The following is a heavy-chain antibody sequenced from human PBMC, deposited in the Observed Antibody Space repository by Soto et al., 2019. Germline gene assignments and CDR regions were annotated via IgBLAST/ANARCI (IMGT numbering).Heavy chain of an antibody. CDR3: AREWEYYDSSGYYYFDY. CDR2: TYYRSKWYI. CDR1: GDSVSSNSAA. D-gene: IGHD3-22*01. V-gene: IGHV6-1*01. Sequence: SQTLSLTCAISGDSVSSNSAAWNWIRQSPSRGLEWLGRTYYRSKWYIDYAVSVKSRITINPDTSKNQFSLQLNSVTPEDTAVYYCAREWEYYDSSGYYYFDYWGQGTLVTVSS. J-gene: IGHJ4*02.